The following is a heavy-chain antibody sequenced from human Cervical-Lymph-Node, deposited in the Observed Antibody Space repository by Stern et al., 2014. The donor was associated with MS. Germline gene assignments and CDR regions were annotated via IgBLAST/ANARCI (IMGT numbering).Heavy chain of an antibody. J-gene: IGHJ4*02. CDR1: GGSISSGSDY. CDR3: ASGYRIFDY. D-gene: IGHD5-18*01. CDR2: IHPSGRA. V-gene: IGHV4-61*02. Sequence: QVQLQESGPGLVRPSQTLSLTCTVSGGSISSGSDYWSWIRQPVGKGLEWIGRIHPSGRAFYTPSLQSRVTISTDTSMNQFSLELNSATAADTAIYYCASGYRIFDYWGQGILVTVPS.